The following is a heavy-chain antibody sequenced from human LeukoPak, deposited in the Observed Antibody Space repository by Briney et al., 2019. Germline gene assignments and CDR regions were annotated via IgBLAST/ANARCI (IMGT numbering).Heavy chain of an antibody. CDR2: IYYSGST. J-gene: IGHJ3*02. Sequence: SETLSLTCTVSGGSISNYYWRWIRQPPGKGLEWIGYIYYSGSTNYNPSLKSRVTISLDTSKNHFSLKLSSVTAADTAIYYCARVAGAFDIWGQGTMVTVSS. CDR1: GGSISNYY. D-gene: IGHD6-25*01. CDR3: ARVAGAFDI. V-gene: IGHV4-59*01.